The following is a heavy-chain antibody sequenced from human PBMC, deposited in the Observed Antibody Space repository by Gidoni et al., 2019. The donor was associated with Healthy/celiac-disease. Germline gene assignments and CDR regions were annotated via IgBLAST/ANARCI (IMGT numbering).Heavy chain of an antibody. V-gene: IGHV3-73*02. CDR2: IRSKANSYAT. Sequence: EVQLVESGGGLVQPGGSLKLSCAASGFTFSGSAMHWVRQASGKGLECVGRIRSKANSYATAYAASVKGRFTISRDDSKNTAYLQMNSLKTEDTAVYYCTRHFVPHYGVLADDAFDIWGQGTMVTVSS. D-gene: IGHD4-17*01. J-gene: IGHJ3*02. CDR1: GFTFSGSA. CDR3: TRHFVPHYGVLADDAFDI.